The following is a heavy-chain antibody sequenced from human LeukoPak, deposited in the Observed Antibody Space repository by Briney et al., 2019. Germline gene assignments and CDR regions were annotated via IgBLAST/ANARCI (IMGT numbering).Heavy chain of an antibody. Sequence: SQTLSLTFAISGDSVSNNVAAWNWIRQSPSRGLEWLGRTYYRSQWYYDYTESVRSRMTIIVDTSKNQFSLRLNSVTPVDTAIYYCTRDHAGLGYWGKGTLVTVSS. CDR3: TRDHAGLGY. J-gene: IGHJ4*02. V-gene: IGHV6-1*01. CDR2: TYYRSQWYY. CDR1: GDSVSNNVAA.